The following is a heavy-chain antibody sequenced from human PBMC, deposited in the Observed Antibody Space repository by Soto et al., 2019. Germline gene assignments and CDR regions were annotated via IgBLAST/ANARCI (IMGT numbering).Heavy chain of an antibody. J-gene: IGHJ3*02. CDR2: INPSGGST. CDR1: GYTFTSYY. Sequence: ASVKVSCKASGYTFTSYYMHWVRQAPGQGLEWMGIINPSGGSTSYAQKFQGRVTMTRDTSTSTVYMELSSLRSEDTAVYYCASLFFSSGYRTPDAFDIWGQGTTVTVSS. CDR3: ASLFFSSGYRTPDAFDI. D-gene: IGHD3-22*01. V-gene: IGHV1-46*01.